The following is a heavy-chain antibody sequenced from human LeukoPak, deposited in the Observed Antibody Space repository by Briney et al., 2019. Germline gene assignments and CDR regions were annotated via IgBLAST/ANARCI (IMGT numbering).Heavy chain of an antibody. CDR3: ARGSSGSYYSSLDAFDI. J-gene: IGHJ3*02. CDR2: INHSGST. V-gene: IGHV4-34*01. D-gene: IGHD1-26*01. Sequence: PSETLSLTCAVYGGSFSGYYWSWIRQPPGKGLEWIGEINHSGSTNYNPSLKSRVTISVDTSKNQFSLKPSSVTAADTAVYYCARGSSGSYYSSLDAFDIWGQGTMVTVSS. CDR1: GGSFSGYY.